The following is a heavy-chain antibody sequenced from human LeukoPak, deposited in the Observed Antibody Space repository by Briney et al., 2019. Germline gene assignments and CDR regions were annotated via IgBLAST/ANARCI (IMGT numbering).Heavy chain of an antibody. V-gene: IGHV1-2*02. D-gene: IGHD5-12*01. CDR2: INPNSGGT. Sequence: ASVKVSCKASGYTFTAYYMHWVRQAPGQGLEWMGWINPNSGGTKYAQKFQGRVTMTRDTSISTAYMELSRLRSDDTAVYYCARVARGGGIIATGLFDYWGQGTLVTVSS. CDR1: GYTFTAYY. J-gene: IGHJ4*02. CDR3: ARVARGGGIIATGLFDY.